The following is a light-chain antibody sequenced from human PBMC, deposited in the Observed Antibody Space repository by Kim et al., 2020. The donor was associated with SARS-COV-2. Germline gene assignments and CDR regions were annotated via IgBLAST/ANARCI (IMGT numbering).Light chain of an antibody. CDR2: GKN. CDR3: NSRDSSGNHLV. V-gene: IGLV3-19*01. CDR1: SLRSYY. J-gene: IGLJ2*01. Sequence: SSELTQDPAVSVALGQTVRITCQGDSLRSYYVSWYQQKPGQAPVLVTYGKNNRPSGIPDRFSGFSSGNTASLTITGAQAEDEADYYCNSRDSSGNHLVFG.